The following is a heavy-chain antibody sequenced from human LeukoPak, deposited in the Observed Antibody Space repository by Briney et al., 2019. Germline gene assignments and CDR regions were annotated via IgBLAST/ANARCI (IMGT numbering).Heavy chain of an antibody. Sequence: GGSLRLSCVASGFTFSNFWMYCVREAPGKGVEWVANINQGGNVQHYVDSVKGRFTISRDNAENSLNLHMNSLRADDTALYYCARGDGGDQGYFQDWGQGTLVTVSS. V-gene: IGHV3-7*04. J-gene: IGHJ1*01. CDR1: GFTFSNFW. D-gene: IGHD4-23*01. CDR2: INQGGNVQ. CDR3: ARGDGGDQGYFQD.